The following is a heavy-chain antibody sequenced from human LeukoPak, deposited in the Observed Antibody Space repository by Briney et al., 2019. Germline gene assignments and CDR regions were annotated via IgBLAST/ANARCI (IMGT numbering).Heavy chain of an antibody. V-gene: IGHV1-69*04. CDR1: GGTFSSYA. D-gene: IGHD5-24*01. CDR3: ARPRKRWLQWGDAFDI. Sequence: GASVKVSCKASGGTFSSYAISWVRQAPGQGLEWMGRIIPILGIANYAQKFQGRVTITADKSTSTAYMELRSLRSDDTAVYYCARPRKRWLQWGDAFDIWGQGTMVTVSS. J-gene: IGHJ3*02. CDR2: IIPILGIA.